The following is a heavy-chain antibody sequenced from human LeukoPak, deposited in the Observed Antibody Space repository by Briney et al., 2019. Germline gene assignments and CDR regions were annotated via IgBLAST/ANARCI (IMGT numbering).Heavy chain of an antibody. V-gene: IGHV3-7*01. CDR3: ARGRRLGEVVRYYYYYMDV. D-gene: IGHD3-16*01. CDR1: GFTFSSYW. CDR2: IKQDGSEK. J-gene: IGHJ6*03. Sequence: GGSLRLSCAASGFTFSSYWMSWVRQAPGKGLEWVANIKQDGSEKYYVDSVKGRFTISRDNAKNSLYLQMNSLRAEDTAVYYCARGRRLGEVVRYYYYYMDVWGKGTTVTVSS.